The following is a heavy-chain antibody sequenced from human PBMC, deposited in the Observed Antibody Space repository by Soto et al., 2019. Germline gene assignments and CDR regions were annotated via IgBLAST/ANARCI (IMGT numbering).Heavy chain of an antibody. V-gene: IGHV4-4*02. D-gene: IGHD2-15*01. CDR3: ASIGVVVAEMDV. J-gene: IGHJ6*04. CDR2: IYHSGST. CDR1: SGSISSSNW. Sequence: SETLSLTCAVSSGSISSSNWWSWVRQPPGKGLEWIGEIYHSGSTNYNPSLKSRVTISVDKSKNQFSLKLSSVTAADTAVYYCASIGVVVAEMDVWGKGTTVTVSS.